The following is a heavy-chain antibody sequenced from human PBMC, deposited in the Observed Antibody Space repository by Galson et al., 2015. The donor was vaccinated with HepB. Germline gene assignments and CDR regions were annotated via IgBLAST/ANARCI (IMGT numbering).Heavy chain of an antibody. Sequence: SLRLSCAASGFTFSNAWMSWVRQAPGKGLEWVGRIKSKTDGGTTDYAAPVKGRFTISRDDSKNTLYLQMNSLKTEDTAAYYCTTGTIAVAGTGTPITLFDYWGQGTLVTVSS. CDR1: GFTFSNAW. CDR3: TTGTIAVAGTGTPITLFDY. CDR2: IKSKTDGGTT. D-gene: IGHD6-19*01. J-gene: IGHJ4*02. V-gene: IGHV3-15*01.